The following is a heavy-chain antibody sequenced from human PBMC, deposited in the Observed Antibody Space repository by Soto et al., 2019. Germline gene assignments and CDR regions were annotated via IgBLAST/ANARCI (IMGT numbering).Heavy chain of an antibody. V-gene: IGHV3-30*18. Sequence: PGGSLRLSCAASGFTFSSYGMHWVRQAPGKGLEWVAVISYDGSNKYYADSVKGRFTISRDNSKNTLYLQMNSLRAEDTAVYYCAKDWAEDVVVPAAPLDYWGQGTLVTVSS. J-gene: IGHJ4*02. CDR2: ISYDGSNK. CDR1: GFTFSSYG. D-gene: IGHD2-2*01. CDR3: AKDWAEDVVVPAAPLDY.